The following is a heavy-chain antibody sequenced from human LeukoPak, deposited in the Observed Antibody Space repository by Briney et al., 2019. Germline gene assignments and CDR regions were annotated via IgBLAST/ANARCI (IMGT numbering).Heavy chain of an antibody. CDR2: IYYSGST. Sequence: PSETLSLTCTVSGGSINSYYWSWIRQPPGKGLEWIGYIYYSGSTNYNPSLKSRVTISVDTSKNQFSLKLSSVTAADAAVYYCARDQGGSYYEWGQGTLVTVSS. CDR3: ARDQGGSYYE. J-gene: IGHJ4*02. D-gene: IGHD1-26*01. V-gene: IGHV4-59*01. CDR1: GGSINSYY.